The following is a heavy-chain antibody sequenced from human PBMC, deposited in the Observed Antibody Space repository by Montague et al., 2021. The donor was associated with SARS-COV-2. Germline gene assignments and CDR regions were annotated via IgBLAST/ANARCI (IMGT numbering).Heavy chain of an antibody. CDR2: SRYGGTS. J-gene: IGHJ2*01. V-gene: IGHV4-39*01. CDR1: SASISNDIYY. CDR3: ARQDIPLRFDL. Sequence: SETLSLTCTVSSASISNDIYYWGWIRQPPGKGPEWIGGSRYGGTSYYNPSLKSRVTISIDTSKNQCSLTMTAVTAADTAVYFCARQDIPLRFDLWGRGTLVTVSS. D-gene: IGHD1-14*01.